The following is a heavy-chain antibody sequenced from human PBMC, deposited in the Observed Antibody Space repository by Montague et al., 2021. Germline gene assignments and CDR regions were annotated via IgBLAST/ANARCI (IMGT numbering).Heavy chain of an antibody. D-gene: IGHD3-10*01. CDR1: GGSLSEYY. V-gene: IGHV4-34*01. CDR3: ASDRGPFDY. Sequence: SETLSLTCGVSGGSLSEYYWTWIRQSPAKGLEWIGEVQHFGSTNYHPSLNSRVTMSIDKSKNQFSLKLRSVTAADTAVYYCASDRGPFDYWGQGNVVTVSS. CDR2: VQHFGST. J-gene: IGHJ4*02.